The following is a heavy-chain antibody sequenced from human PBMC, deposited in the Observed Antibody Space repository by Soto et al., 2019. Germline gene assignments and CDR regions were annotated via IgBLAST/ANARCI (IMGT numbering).Heavy chain of an antibody. D-gene: IGHD3-16*01. Sequence: SETLPLTCTVSCGSISSYYWSWIRQPPGKELQYIGYIYYSGSTNYNPSLKSRVTISDDTSTNQFSLTLSSVTAADTAVYYCAGGWGEREGYFMDVWAKGTTV. V-gene: IGHV4-59*08. CDR3: AGGWGEREGYFMDV. CDR1: CGSISSYY. J-gene: IGHJ6*04. CDR2: IYYSGST.